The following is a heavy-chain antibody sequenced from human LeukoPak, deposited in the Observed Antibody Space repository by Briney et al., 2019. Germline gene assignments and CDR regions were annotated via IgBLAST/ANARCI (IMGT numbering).Heavy chain of an antibody. CDR3: ARLRYDSRGYSWFDP. J-gene: IGHJ5*02. V-gene: IGHV4-39*01. CDR1: GGSISSSSHY. Sequence: SETLSLTCTVSGGSISSSSHYWGWIRQPPGKGLEWIGSIYYSGSTYDNPSLKSRVTTSVDTSKNQFFLKLSSVTAADTAVYYCARLRYDSRGYSWFDPWVEGTLLTVSP. D-gene: IGHD3-22*01. CDR2: IYYSGST.